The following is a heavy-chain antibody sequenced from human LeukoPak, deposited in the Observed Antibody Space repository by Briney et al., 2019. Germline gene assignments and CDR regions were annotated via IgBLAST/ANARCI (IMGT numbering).Heavy chain of an antibody. D-gene: IGHD5-18*01. Sequence: ASVKVSCKASGYTFTSYYMHWVRQATGQGLEWMGWMNPNSGNTGYAQKFQGRVTMTRNTSISTAYMELSSLRSADTAVYYCARGGPHSVHAFDIWGQGTMVTVSS. V-gene: IGHV1-8*02. CDR1: GYTFTSYY. J-gene: IGHJ3*02. CDR2: MNPNSGNT. CDR3: ARGGPHSVHAFDI.